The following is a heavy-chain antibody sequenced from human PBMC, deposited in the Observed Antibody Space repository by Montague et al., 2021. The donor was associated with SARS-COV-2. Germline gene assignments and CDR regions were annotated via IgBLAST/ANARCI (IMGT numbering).Heavy chain of an antibody. CDR2: TRHDESQK. CDR1: GFAFSFYS. CDR3: ARIGLGWSYGNGMDV. J-gene: IGHJ6*02. Sequence: SLRLSCAASGFAFSFYSMHWVRQAPGKGLEWVAVTRHDESQKFYADSVKGRVTISKDNSKNILYLQMNSLRHEDTAVYHCARIGLGWSYGNGMDVWGQGTTVIVSS. V-gene: IGHV3-30*04. D-gene: IGHD6-19*01.